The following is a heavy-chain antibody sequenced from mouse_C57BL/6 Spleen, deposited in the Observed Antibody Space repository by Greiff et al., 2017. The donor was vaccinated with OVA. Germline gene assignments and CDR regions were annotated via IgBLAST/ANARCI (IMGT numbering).Heavy chain of an antibody. J-gene: IGHJ3*01. V-gene: IGHV1-50*01. CDR1: GYTFTSYW. D-gene: IGHD2-12*01. CDR2: IDPSDSYT. Sequence: VQLQQPGAELVKPGASVKLSCKASGYTFTSYWMQWVKQRPGQGLEWIGEIDPSDSYTNYNHKFKGKATLTVDTSSSTAYMELSSLTSEDAAVYYCATPYSNDSAWLAYWGQGTLVTVSA. CDR3: ATPYSNDSAWLAY.